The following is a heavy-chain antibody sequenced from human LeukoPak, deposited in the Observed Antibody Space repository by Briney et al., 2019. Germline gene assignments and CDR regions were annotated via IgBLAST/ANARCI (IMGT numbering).Heavy chain of an antibody. CDR1: GFTFSSYD. D-gene: IGHD5-12*01. V-gene: IGHV3-13*01. Sequence: GGSLRLSCAASGFTFSSYDMHWVSQATGKSLEGVSAMGTSCDTYYPGSVTGRFTISRENAQTSLYLQMNSLRAGDTAVYYCARAGYSGYDWGVYYYYYGMDVWGQGTTVTVSS. CDR2: MGTSCDT. J-gene: IGHJ6*02. CDR3: ARAGYSGYDWGVYYYYYGMDV.